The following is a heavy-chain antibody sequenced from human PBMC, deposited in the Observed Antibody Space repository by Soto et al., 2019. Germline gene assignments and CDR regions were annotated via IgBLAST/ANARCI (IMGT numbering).Heavy chain of an antibody. D-gene: IGHD1-26*01. CDR2: ISANNGNT. V-gene: IGHV1-18*01. CDR1: GYSFTSYG. CDR3: ARDGRYSGSYGGYYFDY. Sequence: GASVKVSCAASGYSFTSYGISWVRQAPGQGLEWMGWISANNGNTNYAQKIQGRVTMTTDTSTSTAYMELRSLRSDDTAVYYCARDGRYSGSYGGYYFDYWGQGTLVTVSS. J-gene: IGHJ4*02.